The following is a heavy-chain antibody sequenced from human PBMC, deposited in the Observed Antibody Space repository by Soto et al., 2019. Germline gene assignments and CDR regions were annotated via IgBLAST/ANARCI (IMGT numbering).Heavy chain of an antibody. CDR3: ARDGYNRGGFDY. CDR1: GFTFSSYN. J-gene: IGHJ4*02. V-gene: IGHV3-30-3*01. CDR2: ISFDGANT. D-gene: IGHD3-10*01. Sequence: QVQLVESGGGVVPPGGSLRVSCVASGFTFSSYNMHWVRQAPGEGLEWGAVISFDGANTFYADSVKGRFTISRDISRDTLYLQMSSLRDEDTAMYFCARDGYNRGGFDYWGQGTQVTVSS.